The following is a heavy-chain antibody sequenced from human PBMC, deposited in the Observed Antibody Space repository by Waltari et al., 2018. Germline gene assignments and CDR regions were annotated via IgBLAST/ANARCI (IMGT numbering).Heavy chain of an antibody. J-gene: IGHJ4*02. D-gene: IGHD3-9*01. Sequence: EVQLVESGGGLVQPGGSLRLSCAPSGFTFRNYWMHWVRQAPGKGLLGVSRINPDGRGANYADSVEGRFTISRDNAKNTLYLQMNSLRGEDTAVYYCVRGSNDWIGLDYWGQGALVTVSS. CDR1: GFTFRNYW. CDR3: VRGSNDWIGLDY. V-gene: IGHV3-74*01. CDR2: INPDGRGA.